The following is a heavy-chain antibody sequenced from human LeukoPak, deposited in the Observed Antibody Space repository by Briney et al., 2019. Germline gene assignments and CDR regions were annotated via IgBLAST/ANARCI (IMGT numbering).Heavy chain of an antibody. Sequence: GASVKVSCKASGGTFSSCAISWVRQAPGQGLEWMGWISAYNGNTNYAQKLQGRVTMTTDTSTSTAYMELRSLRSDDTAVYYCARGPIAINLHGTPGSSSPDYWGQGTLVTVSS. V-gene: IGHV1-18*01. J-gene: IGHJ4*02. CDR2: ISAYNGNT. CDR1: GGTFSSCA. CDR3: ARGPIAINLHGTPGSSSPDY. D-gene: IGHD6-13*01.